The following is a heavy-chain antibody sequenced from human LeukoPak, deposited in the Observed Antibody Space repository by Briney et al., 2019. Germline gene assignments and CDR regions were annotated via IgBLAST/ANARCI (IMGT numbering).Heavy chain of an antibody. D-gene: IGHD6-19*01. V-gene: IGHV3-7*01. J-gene: IGHJ4*02. CDR1: GFTFTNYW. CDR3: AKASSGPSDAFDY. CDR2: IKQDGSGT. Sequence: GGSLRLSCAASGFTFTNYWMTWVRQAPGKGLEWVANIKQDGSGTYYVDSVKGRFTISRDNAKNSLYLQMNSLRVEDTAVYYCAKASSGPSDAFDYWGQETLVTVSS.